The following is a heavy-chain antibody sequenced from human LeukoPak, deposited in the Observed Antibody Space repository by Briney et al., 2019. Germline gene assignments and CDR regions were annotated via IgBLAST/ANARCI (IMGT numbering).Heavy chain of an antibody. J-gene: IGHJ5*02. Sequence: ASVKVSCTASGYTFTSYDINWVRQATGRGLEWMGWMNPNSGNTGYAQKFQGRVTMTRNTSISTAYMELSSLRSEDTAVYYCARVVGVDWDAHVNWFDPWGQGTLVTVSS. CDR3: ARVVGVDWDAHVNWFDP. CDR2: MNPNSGNT. D-gene: IGHD5-12*01. V-gene: IGHV1-8*01. CDR1: GYTFTSYD.